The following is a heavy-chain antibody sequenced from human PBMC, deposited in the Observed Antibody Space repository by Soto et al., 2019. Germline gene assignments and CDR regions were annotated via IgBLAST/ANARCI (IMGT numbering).Heavy chain of an antibody. D-gene: IGHD3-16*02. Sequence: PSETLSLTCAVSGVPISTYYWSWIRQPPGKGLEWIGYNYHSGTTNYNPSLKSRVTISVDTSKNQVSLRLTSVTAADTALYYCASPTGRYEHRFYYWGPGTLVTVSS. CDR2: NYHSGTT. J-gene: IGHJ4*02. CDR3: ASPTGRYEHRFYY. V-gene: IGHV4-59*08. CDR1: GVPISTYY.